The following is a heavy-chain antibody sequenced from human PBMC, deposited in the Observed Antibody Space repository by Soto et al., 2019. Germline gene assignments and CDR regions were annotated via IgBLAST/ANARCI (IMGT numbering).Heavy chain of an antibody. CDR1: GFTFSSYA. CDR3: ARDRVAAHPYYYYGMDV. V-gene: IGHV3-30-3*01. J-gene: IGHJ6*02. Sequence: GGSLRLSCAASGFTFSSYAMHWVRQAPGKGLEWVAVISYDGSNKYYADSVKGRFTISRDNSKNTLYLQMNSLRAEDTAVYYCARDRVAAHPYYYYGMDVWGQGTTVTVSS. CDR2: ISYDGSNK. D-gene: IGHD6-6*01.